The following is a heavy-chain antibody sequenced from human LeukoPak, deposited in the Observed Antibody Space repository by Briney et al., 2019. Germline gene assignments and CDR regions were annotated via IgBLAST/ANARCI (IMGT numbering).Heavy chain of an antibody. Sequence: GGSLRLSCAASGISLSRYWMSWVRQAPGKGLEWVSAISGGGGTTYYADSVRGRLTISRDNSKSTLYLQMNSLRAEDTAVYYCAKDRHSDYGLGGFDIWGQGTRVTVSS. D-gene: IGHD4-17*01. CDR3: AKDRHSDYGLGGFDI. CDR1: GISLSRYW. CDR2: ISGGGGTT. J-gene: IGHJ3*02. V-gene: IGHV3-23*01.